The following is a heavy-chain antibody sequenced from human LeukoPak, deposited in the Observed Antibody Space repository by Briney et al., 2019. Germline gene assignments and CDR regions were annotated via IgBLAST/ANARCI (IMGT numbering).Heavy chain of an antibody. CDR3: ARDWGVGGRPGYMDV. CDR1: GGSFSGYY. D-gene: IGHD6-6*01. J-gene: IGHJ6*03. V-gene: IGHV4-34*01. CDR2: INHSGST. Sequence: SETLSLTCAVYGGSFSGYYWSWIRQPPGKGLEWIGEINHSGSTNYNPSLKSRVTISVDTSKNPFSLKLSSVTAADTDVYFCARDWGVGGRPGYMDVWGKGTTVTVSS.